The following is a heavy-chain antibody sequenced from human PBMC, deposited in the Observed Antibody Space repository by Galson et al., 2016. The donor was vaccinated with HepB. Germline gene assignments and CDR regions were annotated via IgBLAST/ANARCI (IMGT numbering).Heavy chain of an antibody. CDR1: GFSLSTSGVG. J-gene: IGHJ4*02. D-gene: IGHD3-16*01. Sequence: PALVKPTQTLTLTCTFSGFSLSTSGVGVGWIRQPPGKALEWLALIYWDNDKRYSPSLKNRLTITKYTSRNKVVLTMTNMDPVDTARYFCAHSPLGTDGGGFDYGGQGALVTVFS. V-gene: IGHV2-5*02. CDR3: AHSPLGTDGGGFDY. CDR2: IYWDNDK.